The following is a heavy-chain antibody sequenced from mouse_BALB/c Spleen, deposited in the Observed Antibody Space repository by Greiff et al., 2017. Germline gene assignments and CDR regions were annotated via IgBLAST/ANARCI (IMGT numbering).Heavy chain of an antibody. CDR3: ARGGYEDY. J-gene: IGHJ2*01. CDR1: GYTFTDYY. D-gene: IGHD3-1*01. CDR2: IYPGSGNT. V-gene: IGHV1-77*01. Sequence: VQLQQSGAELARPGASVKLSCKASGYTFTDYYINWVKQRTGQGLEWIGEIYPGSGNTYYNEKFKGKATLTADKSSSTAYMQLSSLTSEDSAVYFCARGGYEDYWGQGTTLTVSS.